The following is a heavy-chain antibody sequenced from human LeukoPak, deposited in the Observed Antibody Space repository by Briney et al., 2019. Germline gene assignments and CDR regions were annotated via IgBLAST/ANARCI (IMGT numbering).Heavy chain of an antibody. CDR2: ISYDGSNK. D-gene: IGHD1-26*01. J-gene: IGHJ4*02. Sequence: GGFPRISCAASGFTFGCYWIRMGRPAPSKGVGWVAVISYDGSNKYYADSVKGRFTIPRDNSKNTLYLQMNSLRAEDTAVYYCARDMNVGATLDYWGQGTLVTVSS. CDR1: GFTFGCYW. V-gene: IGHV3-30-3*01. CDR3: ARDMNVGATLDY.